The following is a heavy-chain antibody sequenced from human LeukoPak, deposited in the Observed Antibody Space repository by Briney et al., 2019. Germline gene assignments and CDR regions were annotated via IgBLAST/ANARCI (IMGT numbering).Heavy chain of an antibody. J-gene: IGHJ6*03. D-gene: IGHD3-3*01. V-gene: IGHV3-11*06. CDR3: ARSYDFWSGSLIRYYMDV. Sequence: GGSLRLSCAASGFTFSDYYMSWFRQAPGKGLEWVSSISSSSSYIYCADSVKGRFTISRDNAKNSLYLQMNSLRAEDTAVYYCARSYDFWSGSLIRYYMDVWGKGTTVTVSS. CDR2: ISSSSSYI. CDR1: GFTFSDYY.